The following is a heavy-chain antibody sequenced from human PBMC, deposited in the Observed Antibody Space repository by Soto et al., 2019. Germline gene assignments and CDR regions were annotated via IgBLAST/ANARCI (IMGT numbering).Heavy chain of an antibody. CDR3: ARGGGYDPFDY. Sequence: QLQLHQSGSGLVKASQTLSLTCTFSGASIPYGGYSWSWIRQPAGKGLEWIGYISHLENTFYNSSFQSRLTLSIDRSKNQFSLKLASMTAADTAVYYCARGGGYDPFDYWGQGTLVTVAS. CDR2: ISHLENT. CDR1: GASIPYGGYS. V-gene: IGHV4-30-2*01. J-gene: IGHJ4*02. D-gene: IGHD5-12*01.